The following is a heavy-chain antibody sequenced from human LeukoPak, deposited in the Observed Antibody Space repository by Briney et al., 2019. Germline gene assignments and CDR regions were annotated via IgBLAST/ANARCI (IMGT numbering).Heavy chain of an antibody. Sequence: GGSLRLSCTASGFTFSGAWMTWVRQAPGKGLEWVANIREDGTEKNYVDSVKGRFTISRDNAKNSLFLQMSNQRDDDTAIYYCARHVGISFWGQGTLVTVSS. CDR2: IREDGTEK. D-gene: IGHD7-27*01. J-gene: IGHJ4*02. V-gene: IGHV3-7*01. CDR3: ARHVGISF. CDR1: GFTFSGAW.